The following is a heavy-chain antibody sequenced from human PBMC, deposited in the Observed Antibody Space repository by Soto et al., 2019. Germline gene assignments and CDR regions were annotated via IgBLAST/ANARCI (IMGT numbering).Heavy chain of an antibody. CDR2: ISGSGGST. Sequence: GGSLRLSCAAPGFTFSSYAMSWVRQAPGKGLEWVSAISGSGGSTYYADSVKGRFTISRDNSKNTLYLQMNSLRAEDTAVYYCAKDATLRYCTNGVCYTFVYWGQGTLVTVSS. D-gene: IGHD2-8*01. CDR3: AKDATLRYCTNGVCYTFVY. CDR1: GFTFSSYA. J-gene: IGHJ4*02. V-gene: IGHV3-23*01.